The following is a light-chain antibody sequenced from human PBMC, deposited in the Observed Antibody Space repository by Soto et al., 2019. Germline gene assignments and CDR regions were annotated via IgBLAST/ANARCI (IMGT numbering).Light chain of an antibody. CDR3: QKYNKAPLI. CDR2: AAS. J-gene: IGKJ1*01. CDR1: RDIDNS. V-gene: IGKV1-27*01. Sequence: DIQVTQSPPSLSASVGDRVTITCRASRDIDNSLAWYQQVPGKAPKLLIYAASTLQSGVPSRFRGSGSGTSFTLTITSLQPEDVATYYCQKYNKAPLIFGQGTKVEV.